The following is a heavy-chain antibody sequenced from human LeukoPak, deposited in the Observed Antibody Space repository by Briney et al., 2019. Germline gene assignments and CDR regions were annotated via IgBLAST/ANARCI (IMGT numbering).Heavy chain of an antibody. CDR3: ARSYYDSSFSY. CDR2: ISYDGSNK. J-gene: IGHJ4*02. V-gene: IGHV3-30*03. CDR1: GFTFSRYG. D-gene: IGHD3-22*01. Sequence: PGGSLRLSCAASGFTFSRYGMHWVRQAPGKGLEWVAIISYDGSNKYYADSVRGRFTISRDNSKNTLYLQMNSLRAEDTAVYYCARSYYDSSFSYWGQGTLVTVSS.